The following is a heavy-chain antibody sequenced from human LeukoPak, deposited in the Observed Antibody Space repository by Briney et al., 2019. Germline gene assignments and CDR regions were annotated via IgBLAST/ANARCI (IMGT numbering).Heavy chain of an antibody. D-gene: IGHD2-15*01. CDR2: FGGSSNFV. Sequence: GGSLGLSCAASGFPFRSYSMTWVRQAPGKGRRWVYSFGGSSNFVFYADSVKGRFTISRDNAKNSLFLQMNSLRAEDTAVYYCASLPYCSGGSCHAEGFDPWGQGILVTVSS. V-gene: IGHV3-21*01. CDR3: ASLPYCSGGSCHAEGFDP. J-gene: IGHJ5*02. CDR1: GFPFRSYS.